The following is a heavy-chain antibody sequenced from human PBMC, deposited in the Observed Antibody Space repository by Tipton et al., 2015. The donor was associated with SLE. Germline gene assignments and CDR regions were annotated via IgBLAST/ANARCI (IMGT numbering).Heavy chain of an antibody. J-gene: IGHJ4*02. V-gene: IGHV4-34*01. Sequence: LRLSCAVYGGSFSGYYWSWIRQPPGKGQEWIGEINHSGSTNYNPSLKSRVTISVDTPKNQFSLKLRSVTAADTAVYYCARVVAQWLVPDYWGQGTLVTVSS. D-gene: IGHD6-19*01. CDR2: INHSGST. CDR1: GGSFSGYY. CDR3: ARVVAQWLVPDY.